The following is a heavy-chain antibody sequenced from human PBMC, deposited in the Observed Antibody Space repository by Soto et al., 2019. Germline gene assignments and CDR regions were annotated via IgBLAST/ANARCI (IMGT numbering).Heavy chain of an antibody. Sequence: GGSLRLSCAASGFVFSSHAMSWVRQAPGKGLEWVSATSGSGATTYYADSVKGRFTISRDNSENTLFLEMTSLRADDTAVYYCAKMVGSWTGDSYFSYGLDVWGQGTTVTVSS. D-gene: IGHD2-21*02. CDR2: TSGSGATT. J-gene: IGHJ6*02. V-gene: IGHV3-23*01. CDR1: GFVFSSHA. CDR3: AKMVGSWTGDSYFSYGLDV.